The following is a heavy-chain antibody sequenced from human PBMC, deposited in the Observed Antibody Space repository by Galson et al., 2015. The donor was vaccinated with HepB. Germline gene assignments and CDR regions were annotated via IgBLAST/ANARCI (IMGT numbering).Heavy chain of an antibody. CDR1: GFTFSSYA. CDR2: ISGNGDNT. J-gene: IGHJ5*02. CDR3: AKDLQP. V-gene: IGHV3-23*01. Sequence: SLRLSCAASGFTFSSYAMSWVRQAPGKGLAWVSTISGNGDNTFYADSVKGRFTISRDNFKSTLYLQMTNLRAEDTAVYYCAKDLQPWGQGTLVTVSS.